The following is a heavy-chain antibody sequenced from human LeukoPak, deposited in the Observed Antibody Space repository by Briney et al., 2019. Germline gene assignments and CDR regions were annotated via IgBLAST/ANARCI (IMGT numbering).Heavy chain of an antibody. CDR1: GGTFSSYA. J-gene: IGHJ6*03. V-gene: IGHV1-69*05. D-gene: IGHD3-3*01. CDR3: ARVDDIWSGYGSYYYMDV. CDR2: IIPIFGTA. Sequence: ASVKVSCKASGGTFSSYAISWVRQAPGQGLEWMGGIIPIFGTANYAQKFQGRVTITTDESTSTAYMELSSLRSEDTAVYYCARVDDIWSGYGSYYYMDVWGKGTTVTVSS.